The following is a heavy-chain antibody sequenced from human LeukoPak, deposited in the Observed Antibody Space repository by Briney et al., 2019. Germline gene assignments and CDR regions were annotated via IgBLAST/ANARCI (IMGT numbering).Heavy chain of an antibody. CDR3: ARDRTDDSGVNYHPMFDL. J-gene: IGHJ3*01. CDR1: GFTFTTYG. Sequence: PGGSLRLSCIPSGFTFTTYGMHWVRQAPGKGLEWVAFIRYDGSVTYHADSVKGRLTISRDNSKNTLYLQMNRLRPQDTAVYYCARDRTDDSGVNYHPMFDLWGQGTMVTVSS. CDR2: IRYDGSVT. D-gene: IGHD3-10*01. V-gene: IGHV3-30*02.